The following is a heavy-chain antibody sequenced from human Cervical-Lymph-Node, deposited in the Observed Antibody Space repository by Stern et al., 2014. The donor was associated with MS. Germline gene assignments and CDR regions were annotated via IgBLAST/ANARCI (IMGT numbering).Heavy chain of an antibody. CDR1: GFNFSDYY. Sequence: VQLEESGGGLVKPGESLRLSCATSGFNFSDYYMNWIRQAPGKGLQWVAYISSGGFTTHYADSVKGRFTISRDNAKNSLHLQMNSLRAEDTGVYYCARDPQRRDGYNFDYWGQGALVTVSS. J-gene: IGHJ4*02. CDR2: ISSGGFTT. CDR3: ARDPQRRDGYNFDY. V-gene: IGHV3-11*01. D-gene: IGHD5-24*01.